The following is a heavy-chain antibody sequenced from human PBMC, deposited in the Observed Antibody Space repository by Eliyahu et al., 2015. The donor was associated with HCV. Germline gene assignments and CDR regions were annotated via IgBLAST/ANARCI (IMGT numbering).Heavy chain of an antibody. D-gene: IGHD6-13*01. CDR1: GFXFSSYS. CDR3: ARGYSSTWAIWD. CDR2: ISSSSSTI. J-gene: IGHJ4*02. V-gene: IGHV3-48*01. Sequence: EVQLVXSGGGLVQPGGSLXLSXAAXGFXFSSYSMNWVRXAPGKGLEWVSYISSSSSTIYYADSVKGRFTISRDNARNSLYLQMNSLRAEDTAVYYCARGYSSTWAIWDWGQGTLVTVSS.